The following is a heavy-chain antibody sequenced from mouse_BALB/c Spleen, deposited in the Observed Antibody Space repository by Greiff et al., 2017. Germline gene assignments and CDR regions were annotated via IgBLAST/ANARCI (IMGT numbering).Heavy chain of an antibody. D-gene: IGHD2-4*01. V-gene: IGHV5-6*01. Sequence: VQLVESGGDLVKPGGSLTLSCAASGFTFSSYGMSWVRQTPDKRLEWVATISSGGSYTYYPDSVKGRFTISRDNAKNTLYLQMSSLKSEDTAMYYGARRGYYDYDFDYGGQGTTLTVSS. CDR3: ARRGYYDYDFDY. J-gene: IGHJ2*01. CDR1: GFTFSSYG. CDR2: ISSGGSYT.